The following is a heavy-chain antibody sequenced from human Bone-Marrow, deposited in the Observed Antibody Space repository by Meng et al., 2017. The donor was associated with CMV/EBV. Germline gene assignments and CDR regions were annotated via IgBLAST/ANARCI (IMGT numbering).Heavy chain of an antibody. CDR2: IYSGGST. Sequence: GESLKISCAASGFTVSSNFMGWVRQAPGKGLEWVSVIYSGGSTYYADSVKGRFTISRDNSKNTLYLQMNSLRAEDTAVYYCARDNPGYSSSWYVPYYYGMDVWGQGTTVTVSS. CDR1: GFTVSSNF. D-gene: IGHD6-13*01. V-gene: IGHV3-66*02. CDR3: ARDNPGYSSSWYVPYYYGMDV. J-gene: IGHJ6*02.